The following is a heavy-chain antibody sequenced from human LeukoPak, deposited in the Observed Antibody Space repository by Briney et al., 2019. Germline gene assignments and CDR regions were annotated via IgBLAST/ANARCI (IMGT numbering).Heavy chain of an antibody. CDR3: TLGSLYSSSWYGDY. CDR1: GFSFNTYA. CDR2: ISGDGGST. D-gene: IGHD6-13*01. V-gene: IGHV3-23*01. Sequence: GGSLRLSCAASGFSFNTYAMTWVRQAPGKGLEWVSAISGDGGSTYYAVSVKGRFAISRDNSKNTLYLQMNGLRAEDTAVYYCTLGSLYSSSWYGDYWGQGTLVTVSS. J-gene: IGHJ4*02.